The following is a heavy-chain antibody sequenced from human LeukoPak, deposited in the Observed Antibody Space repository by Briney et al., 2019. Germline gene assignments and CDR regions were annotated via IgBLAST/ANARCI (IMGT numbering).Heavy chain of an antibody. CDR1: GFTFSSYG. J-gene: IGHJ4*02. CDR3: AKDGPAAILTDY. V-gene: IGHV3-30*18. D-gene: IGHD2-2*02. CDR2: ISYDGSNK. Sequence: QPGRSLRLSCAASGFTFSSYGMHWVRQAPGKGLEWVAVISYDGSNKYYADSVKGRFTISRDNSKNTLYLQMNSLRAEDTAVYYCAKDGPAAILTDYWGQGTLVTVTS.